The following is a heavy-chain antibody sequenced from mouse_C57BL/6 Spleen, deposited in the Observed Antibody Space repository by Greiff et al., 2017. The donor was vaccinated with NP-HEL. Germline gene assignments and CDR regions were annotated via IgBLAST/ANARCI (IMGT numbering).Heavy chain of an antibody. CDR2: IYPSDSET. V-gene: IGHV1-61*01. CDR1: GYTFTSYW. J-gene: IGHJ3*01. CDR3: ASRNWDWFAY. Sequence: QVQLQQPGAELVRPGSSVKLSCKASGYTFTSYWMDWVKQRPGQGLEWIGNIYPSDSETHYNQKFKDKATLTVDKSSSTAYMQLSSLTSADVAVYYCASRNWDWFAYWGQGTLVTVSA. D-gene: IGHD4-1*01.